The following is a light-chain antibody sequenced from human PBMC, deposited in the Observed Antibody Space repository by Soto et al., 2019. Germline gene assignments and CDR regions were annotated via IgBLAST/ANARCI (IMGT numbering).Light chain of an antibody. CDR2: GAS. CDR3: QQYGSSPKT. CDR1: QSVSSNY. Sequence: EMGLTQSPGTLSLSPGERASLSCRASQSVSSNYLAWYKQKPGQAPRVLIYGASSRATGIPDRFSGSGSGTDFTLTISRLEPEDFAVYYCQQYGSSPKTFGQGTKVDIK. V-gene: IGKV3-20*01. J-gene: IGKJ1*01.